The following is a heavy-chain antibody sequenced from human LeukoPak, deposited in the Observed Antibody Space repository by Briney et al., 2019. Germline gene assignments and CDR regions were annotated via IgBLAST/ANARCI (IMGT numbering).Heavy chain of an antibody. Sequence: SVKVSCKASGGTFSSYTISWVRQAPGQGLEWMGRIIPILGIANYAQKFQGRVTITADKSTSTAYMELSSLRSEDTAVYYCARDFHHDHGDYSWFDPWGQGTLVTVSS. V-gene: IGHV1-69*04. J-gene: IGHJ5*02. CDR2: IIPILGIA. CDR1: GGTFSSYT. CDR3: ARDFHHDHGDYSWFDP. D-gene: IGHD4-17*01.